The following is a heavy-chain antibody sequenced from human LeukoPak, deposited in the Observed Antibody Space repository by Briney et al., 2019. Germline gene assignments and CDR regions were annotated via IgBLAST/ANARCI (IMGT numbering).Heavy chain of an antibody. D-gene: IGHD2-21*02. CDR3: ARLSPSYIVVVTAIGGYFDY. Sequence: SETLSLTCAVYSGSFSGYYWSWIRQPPGKGLEWIGEINHSGSTNYNPSLKSRVTISVDTSKNQFSLKLSSVTAADTAVYYCARLSPSYIVVVTAIGGYFDYWGQGTLVTVSS. CDR1: SGSFSGYY. CDR2: INHSGST. V-gene: IGHV4-34*01. J-gene: IGHJ4*02.